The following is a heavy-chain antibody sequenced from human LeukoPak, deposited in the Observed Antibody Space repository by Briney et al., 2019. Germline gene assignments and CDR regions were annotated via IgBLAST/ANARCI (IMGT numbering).Heavy chain of an antibody. V-gene: IGHV1-18*01. J-gene: IGHJ6*02. D-gene: IGHD6-19*01. Sequence: ASVKVSCKASGYTLTNYGISWVRQAPGQGLEWMGWISAYNGNTKYAQKLQGRVTMTTDTSTSTAYMELRSLRSDDTAVYYCARVPSSGWYVVYYYYGMDVWGQGTTVTVSS. CDR2: ISAYNGNT. CDR3: ARVPSSGWYVVYYYYGMDV. CDR1: GYTLTNYG.